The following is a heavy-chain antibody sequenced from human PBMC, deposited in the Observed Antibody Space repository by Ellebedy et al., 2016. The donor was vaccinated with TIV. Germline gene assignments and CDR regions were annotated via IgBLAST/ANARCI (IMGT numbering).Heavy chain of an antibody. V-gene: IGHV1-2*02. CDR1: GYTFTGYY. CDR2: INPNSGGT. J-gene: IGHJ6*02. CDR3: ARAGEDTAMVTYYGMDV. Sequence: AASVKVSCKASGYTFTGYYMHWVRQAPGQGLEWMGWINPNSGGTNYAQKFQGRVTMTRDTSISTAYMELSRLRSDDTAVYYCARAGEDTAMVTYYGMDVWGQGTTVTVSS. D-gene: IGHD5-18*01.